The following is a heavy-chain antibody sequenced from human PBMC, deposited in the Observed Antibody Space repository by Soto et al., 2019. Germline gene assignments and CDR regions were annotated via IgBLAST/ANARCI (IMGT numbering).Heavy chain of an antibody. D-gene: IGHD3-10*01. V-gene: IGHV3-21*01. CDR2: ISSSSHYI. CDR1: GFRFSGST. Sequence: EEQLVESGGHLVRPGGSLRLSCVASGFRFSGSTMNWVRQAPGKGLNWVSSISSSSHYIYYADSLKGRFTISRDNAKNSLFLQMNSLRAEDTAVYYCARDLGEVSALWGQGTLVTVS. J-gene: IGHJ4*02. CDR3: ARDLGEVSAL.